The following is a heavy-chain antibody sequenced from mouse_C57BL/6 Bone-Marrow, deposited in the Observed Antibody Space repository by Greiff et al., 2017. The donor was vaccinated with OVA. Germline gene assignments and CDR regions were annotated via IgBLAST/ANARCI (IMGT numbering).Heavy chain of an antibody. D-gene: IGHD1-1*01. Sequence: DVKLVESGGGLVKPGGSLKLSCAASGFTFSDYGMHWVRQAPEKGLEWVAYISSGSSTIYYADTVKGRFTISRDNAKNTLFLQMTSLRSEDTAMYYCARPSYGSSYWYFDVWGTGTTVTVSS. J-gene: IGHJ1*03. CDR1: GFTFSDYG. CDR3: ARPSYGSSYWYFDV. V-gene: IGHV5-17*01. CDR2: ISSGSSTI.